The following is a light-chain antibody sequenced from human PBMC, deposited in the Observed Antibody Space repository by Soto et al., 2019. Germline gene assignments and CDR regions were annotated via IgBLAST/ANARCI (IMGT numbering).Light chain of an antibody. V-gene: IGKV3-20*01. CDR3: QQYGISPWT. CDR1: LSLSKSG. J-gene: IGKJ1*01. CDR2: AAT. Sequence: TTSPGTLSFPPGGRGTLSCTASLSLSKSGLAWNQQKPGKAPRLLISAATKRATSVADRFRGRGSGTDFTLTITRLEPDDFAVYFNQQYGISPWTVGQGTMVDSK.